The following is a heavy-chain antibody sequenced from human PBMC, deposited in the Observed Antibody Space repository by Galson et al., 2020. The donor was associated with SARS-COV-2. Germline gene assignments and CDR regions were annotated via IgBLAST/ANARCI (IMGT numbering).Heavy chain of an antibody. V-gene: IGHV4-34*01. CDR3: ARDMVVGATSYFDH. CDR2: INHSGST. J-gene: IGHJ4*02. D-gene: IGHD1-26*01. CDR1: GGSFSGYY. Sequence: SETLSLTCAVYGGSFSGYYWSWIRQPPGKGLEWIGEINHSGSTNYNPSLKSRVTISVDTSKNQFSLKLSSVTVADTAVYYCARDMVVGATSYFDHWGQGTLVTVSS.